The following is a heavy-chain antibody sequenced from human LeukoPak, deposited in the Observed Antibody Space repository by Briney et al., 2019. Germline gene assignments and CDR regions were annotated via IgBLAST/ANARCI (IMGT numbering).Heavy chain of an antibody. CDR1: GYTFTSYY. Sequence: GASVKVSCKASGYTFTSYYMHWVRQAPGQGLEWMGIINPSGGSTSYAQKFQGRVTMTRDMSTSAVYMELSSLRSEDTAVYYCARGRDGYNFAPRRYYYMDVWGKGTTVTVSS. CDR2: INPSGGST. D-gene: IGHD5-24*01. CDR3: ARGRDGYNFAPRRYYYMDV. V-gene: IGHV1-46*01. J-gene: IGHJ6*03.